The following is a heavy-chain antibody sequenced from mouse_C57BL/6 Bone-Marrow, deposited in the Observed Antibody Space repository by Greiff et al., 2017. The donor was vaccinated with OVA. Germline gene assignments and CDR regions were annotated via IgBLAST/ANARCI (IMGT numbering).Heavy chain of an antibody. J-gene: IGHJ2*01. CDR3: ARSGGYYYGSSYFDY. D-gene: IGHD1-1*01. CDR1: GYTFTSYG. V-gene: IGHV1-81*01. CDR2: IYPRSGNT. Sequence: VQLQESGAELARPGASVKLSCKASGYTFTSYGISWVKQRTGQGLEWIGEIYPRSGNTYYNEKFKGKATLTADKSSSTAYMELRSLTSEDSAVYFCARSGGYYYGSSYFDYWSQGTTLTVSS.